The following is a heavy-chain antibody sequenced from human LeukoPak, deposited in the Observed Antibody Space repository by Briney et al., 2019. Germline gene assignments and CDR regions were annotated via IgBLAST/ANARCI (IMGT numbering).Heavy chain of an antibody. CDR1: GFTFDDYA. CDR2: ISWDGGST. D-gene: IGHD5-24*01. V-gene: IGHV3-43D*03. Sequence: PGGSLRLSCAASGFTFDDYAMHWVRQAPGKGLEWVSLISWDGGSTYYADSVKGRFTISRDNSKDSLYLQMNSLRAEDTALYYCAKARGVATTTGRDAFDIWGQGTMVTVSS. J-gene: IGHJ3*02. CDR3: AKARGVATTTGRDAFDI.